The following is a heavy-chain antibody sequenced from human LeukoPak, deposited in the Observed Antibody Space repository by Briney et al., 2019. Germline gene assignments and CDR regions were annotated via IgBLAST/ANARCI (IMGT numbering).Heavy chain of an antibody. CDR3: ARVPDYYYYYMDV. CDR2: ISSSSSYI. J-gene: IGHJ6*03. CDR1: GFTFSS. Sequence: GGSLRLSCAASGFTFSSINWVRQAPGKGLEWVSSISSSSSYIYYADSVKGRFTISRDNAKNSLYLQMNSLRAEDTAVYYCARVPDYYYYYMDVWGKGATVTISS. V-gene: IGHV3-21*01.